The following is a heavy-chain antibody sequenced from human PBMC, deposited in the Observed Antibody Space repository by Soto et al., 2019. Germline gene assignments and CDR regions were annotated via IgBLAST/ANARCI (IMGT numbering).Heavy chain of an antibody. Sequence: GGSLRLSCAASGFTFSSYWMHWVRQAPGKGLVWVSRINSDGSSTNYADSVKGRFTISRDNAKNTLYLQMNSLRAEDTAVYYCARAEENVLLGYASWGQGSLVTVSS. J-gene: IGHJ4*02. D-gene: IGHD2-8*01. V-gene: IGHV3-74*01. CDR3: ARAEENVLLGYAS. CDR1: GFTFSSYW. CDR2: INSDGSST.